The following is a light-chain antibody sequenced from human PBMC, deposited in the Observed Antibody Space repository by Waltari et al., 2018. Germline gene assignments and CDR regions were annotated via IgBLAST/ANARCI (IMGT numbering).Light chain of an antibody. CDR3: NSYTTSSTQV. CDR1: SGDVCWYNY. J-gene: IGLJ1*01. Sequence: QSALTQPASVSGSPGQSITIPCPGTSGDVCWYNYVPWYQQHSGKAPKLMIYEVIKRPSGVSNRFSGSKSGNTASLTISGLQAEDEADYYCNSYTTSSTQVFGTGTKVTVL. CDR2: EVI. V-gene: IGLV2-14*01.